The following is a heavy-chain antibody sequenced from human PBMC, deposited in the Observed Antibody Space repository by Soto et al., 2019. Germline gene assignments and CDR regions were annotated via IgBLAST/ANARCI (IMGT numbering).Heavy chain of an antibody. CDR1: GYSFAGYW. V-gene: IGHV5-10-1*01. D-gene: IGHD3-22*01. CDR2: IDPSGSQT. CDR3: ARQIYDSDTGPNFQYYFDS. Sequence: GESLKISCKGSGYSFAGYWITWVRQKPGKCLEWMGRIDPSGSQTYYSPSFRGHVTISVTKSITTVFLQWSSLRASDTAMYYCARQIYDSDTGPNFQYYFDSWGQGTPVTVSS. J-gene: IGHJ4*02.